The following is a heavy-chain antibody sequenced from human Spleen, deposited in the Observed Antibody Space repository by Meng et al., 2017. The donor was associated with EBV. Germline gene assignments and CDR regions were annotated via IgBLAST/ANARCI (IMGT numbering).Heavy chain of an antibody. Sequence: QVQLVQSGAEVKKPGASVKVSCKASGYTFSNYGISWVRQAPGQGLEWVGWISPHNGNTNYAQRLQGRVTMTTETSTTTAYMELRSLRSDDTAVYYCARDYYSGYDRLGHWGQGTLVTVSS. D-gene: IGHD5-12*01. J-gene: IGHJ4*02. CDR1: GYTFSNYG. CDR3: ARDYYSGYDRLGH. CDR2: ISPHNGNT. V-gene: IGHV1-18*01.